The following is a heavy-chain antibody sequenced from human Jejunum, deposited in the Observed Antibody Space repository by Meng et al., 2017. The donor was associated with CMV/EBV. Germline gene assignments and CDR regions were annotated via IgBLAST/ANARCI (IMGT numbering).Heavy chain of an antibody. D-gene: IGHD1-26*01. CDR1: GYSFTNYW. J-gene: IGHJ4*02. CDR2: IYPGDSDT. V-gene: IGHV5-51*01. Sequence: GAGYSFTNYWIAWVRQMPGEGLEWMGIIYPGDSDTRYSPSFQGRVTISADKSINTAYLQWNSLRAEDTAVYYCARDIPGVGALDYWGQGTLVTVSS. CDR3: ARDIPGVGALDY.